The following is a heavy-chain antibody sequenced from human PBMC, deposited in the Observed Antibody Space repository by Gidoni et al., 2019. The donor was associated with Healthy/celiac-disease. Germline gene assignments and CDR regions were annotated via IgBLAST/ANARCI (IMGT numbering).Heavy chain of an antibody. J-gene: IGHJ4*02. CDR2: IWYDGSNQ. V-gene: IGHV3-33*01. CDR3: ARGGGSSGWYTDY. D-gene: IGHD6-19*01. CDR1: GFTFSSYG. Sequence: QVQLMASGGGVVQPGRSLRLSCAASGFTFSSYGMHWVRHAPGKGLEWVAVIWYDGSNQYYADSVKGRFTISRDNSKNTLYLQMNSLRAEDTAVYYCARGGGSSGWYTDYWGQGTLVTVSS.